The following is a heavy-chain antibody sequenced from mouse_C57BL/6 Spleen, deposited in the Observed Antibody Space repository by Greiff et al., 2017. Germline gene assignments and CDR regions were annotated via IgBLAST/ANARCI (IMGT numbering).Heavy chain of an antibody. V-gene: IGHV1-59*01. J-gene: IGHJ2*01. Sequence: QVQLKQPGAELVRPGTSVKLSCKASGYTFPSYWLHWVKQRPGQGLEWIGVIDPSDSYTNYNQKFKGKATLTVDTSSSTAYMQLSSLTSEDSAVYYCARERDGNYVFDYWGQGTTLTVSS. D-gene: IGHD2-1*01. CDR2: IDPSDSYT. CDR3: ARERDGNYVFDY. CDR1: GYTFPSYW.